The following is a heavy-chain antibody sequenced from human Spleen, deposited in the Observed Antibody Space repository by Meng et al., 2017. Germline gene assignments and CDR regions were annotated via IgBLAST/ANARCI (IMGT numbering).Heavy chain of an antibody. CDR2: INPYSGDT. V-gene: IGHV1-2*06. Sequence: VHLVQSGAEVKQPGASMKVSCKASGYTFAANFIHWVRQAPGQGPEWMGRINPYSGDTEYAQKFQGRVTMTTATSINTAYMELSTLRSEDTAVYYCARDFTSGSSGDPWGQGTLVTVSS. D-gene: IGHD6-19*01. J-gene: IGHJ5*02. CDR3: ARDFTSGSSGDP. CDR1: GYTFAANF.